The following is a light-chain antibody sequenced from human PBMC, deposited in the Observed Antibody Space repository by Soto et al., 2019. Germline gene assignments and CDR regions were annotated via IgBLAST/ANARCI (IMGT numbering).Light chain of an antibody. CDR2: EVS. CDR1: SSDVGSYNV. CDR3: CSYAGTSSAYV. J-gene: IGLJ1*01. V-gene: IGLV2-23*02. Sequence: QSVLTQPASVSGSPGQSITISCTGTSSDVGSYNVVSWYQQHPGKAPKLLIYEVSKRPSGVSDRFSGSKSGNTASLTISGLQAEDEADYHCCSYAGTSSAYVFGPGTEVTVL.